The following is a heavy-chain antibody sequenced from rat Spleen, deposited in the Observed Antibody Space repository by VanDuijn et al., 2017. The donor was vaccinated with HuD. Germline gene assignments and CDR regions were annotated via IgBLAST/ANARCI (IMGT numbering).Heavy chain of an antibody. CDR2: INSAGST. Sequence: EVQLQESGPGLVKPSQSLSLTCSVTGHYITSGYRWNWIRKFPGNKLECMGYINSAGSTVYNPSLKSRIAITRDTSKNQFFLQVNSVTTEDTATYYCARQDNYVGFAYWGQGTLVTVSS. CDR3: ARQDNYVGFAY. CDR1: GHYITSGYR. D-gene: IGHD1-10*01. V-gene: IGHV3-3*01. J-gene: IGHJ3*01.